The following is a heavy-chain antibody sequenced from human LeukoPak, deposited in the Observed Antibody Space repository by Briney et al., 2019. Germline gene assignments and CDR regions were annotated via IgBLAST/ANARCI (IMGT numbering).Heavy chain of an antibody. J-gene: IGHJ4*02. Sequence: GASVKVSRKTSGYIFTGYYLHWLRQAPGQGLEWLGCIHPNGYSEPAPIFRGRVTMTRDTSLSTAYMDLSTLKSDDTAVYYCAIECCFDGNIYSKGFEYWGLGTVVTVSS. V-gene: IGHV1-2*02. CDR1: GYIFTGYY. CDR2: IHPNGYS. D-gene: IGHD3-10*01. CDR3: AIECCFDGNIYSKGFEY.